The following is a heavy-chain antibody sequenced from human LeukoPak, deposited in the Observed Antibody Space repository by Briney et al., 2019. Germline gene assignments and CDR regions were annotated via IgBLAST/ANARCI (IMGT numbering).Heavy chain of an antibody. D-gene: IGHD3-3*01. CDR2: IKHDGSEK. V-gene: IGHV3-7*01. J-gene: IGHJ4*02. CDR1: GFIFTNYF. CDR3: ATDRGWRTSGYYLYYFEY. Sequence: GSLRLSCAASGFIFTNYFMSWVRQAPGKGLEWVASIKHDGSEKYYVDSVRGRFTISRDNTMNSLYLQMSSLGAEDTAVYYCATDRGWRTSGYYLYYFEYWGQGTLVTYSS.